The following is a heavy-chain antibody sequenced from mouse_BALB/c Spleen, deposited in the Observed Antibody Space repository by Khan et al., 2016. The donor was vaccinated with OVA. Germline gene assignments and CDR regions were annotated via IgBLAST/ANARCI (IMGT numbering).Heavy chain of an antibody. D-gene: IGHD1-1*01. CDR1: GSTFTNFY. CDR3: ARGDYYGTYAMDY. V-gene: IGHV1S56*01. J-gene: IGHJ4*01. CDR2: IYPGSVNT. Sequence: QVQLKQSGPELVKPGASVRISCKASGSTFTNFYIHWVKQRPGQGLEWIGWIYPGSVNTKYNENFKGKATLTADKSSNTAYMLLSSLTAEDSAVYCCARGDYYGTYAMDYWGQGTSVIVSS.